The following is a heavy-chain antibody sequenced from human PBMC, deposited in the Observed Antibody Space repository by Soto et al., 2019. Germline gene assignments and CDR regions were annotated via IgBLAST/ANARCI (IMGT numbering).Heavy chain of an antibody. J-gene: IGHJ6*02. D-gene: IGHD2-15*01. CDR2: IIPIFGTA. CDR3: ARDLFLGYCSGGSCRPYYGMDV. V-gene: IGHV1-69*13. CDR1: GGTFSSYA. Sequence: SVKVSCKASGGTFSSYAISWVRQAPGQGLEWMGGIIPIFGTANYAQKFQGRVTITADESTSTAYMELSSLRSEDTAVYYCARDLFLGYCSGGSCRPYYGMDVWGQGTTVTVSS.